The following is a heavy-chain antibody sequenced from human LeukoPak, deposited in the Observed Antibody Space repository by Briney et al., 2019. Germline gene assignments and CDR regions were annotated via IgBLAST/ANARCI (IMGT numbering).Heavy chain of an antibody. Sequence: ASVKVSCKASGYTFTRYDINWVRQTTGQGLEWMGWMNPNSGNTGYAQKFQGRVTMTRNTSISTAYMELSSLRSEDTAVYYCARSITNYYYYGMDVWAQGTTVTVSS. V-gene: IGHV1-8*01. CDR1: GYTFTRYD. J-gene: IGHJ6*02. CDR3: ARSITNYYYYGMDV. CDR2: MNPNSGNT. D-gene: IGHD1-1*01.